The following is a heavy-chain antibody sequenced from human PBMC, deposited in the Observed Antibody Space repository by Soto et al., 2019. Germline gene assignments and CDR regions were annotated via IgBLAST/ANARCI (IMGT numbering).Heavy chain of an antibody. J-gene: IGHJ6*02. CDR2: INHSGST. Sequence: SETLSLTCAVYGGSFSDYYWSWIRQPPGKGLEWIGEINHSGSTNYNPPLKSRVTISVDTSKNQFSLKLSSVTAADTAVYYYPRGRRGKRLLEWLSPPGYYYYGMDVWGQGTTVT. CDR1: GGSFSDYY. V-gene: IGHV4-34*01. D-gene: IGHD3-3*01. CDR3: PRGRRGKRLLEWLSPPGYYYYGMDV.